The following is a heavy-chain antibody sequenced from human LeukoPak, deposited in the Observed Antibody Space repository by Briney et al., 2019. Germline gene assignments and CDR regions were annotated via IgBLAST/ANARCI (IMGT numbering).Heavy chain of an antibody. D-gene: IGHD3-9*01. CDR3: ARGQEFDILTEDYFDY. CDR2: ISGSGGST. Sequence: GGSLRLSCAASGFTFSSYAMSWVRQAPGKGLEWVSAISGSGGSTYYADSVKGRFTISRDNAKNSLYLQMNSLRAEDTAVYYCARGQEFDILTEDYFDYWGQGTLVTVSS. J-gene: IGHJ4*02. CDR1: GFTFSSYA. V-gene: IGHV3-23*01.